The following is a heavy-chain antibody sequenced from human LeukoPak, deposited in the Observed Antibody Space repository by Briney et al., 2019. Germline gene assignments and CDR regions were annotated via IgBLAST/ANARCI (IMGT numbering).Heavy chain of an antibody. Sequence: PGGSLRLSRAASGFTVSGNYMSWVRQAPGKGLEWVSVIYSGGSTYYADSVKGRFTISRDNYENTLHLQMNRLRAEDTAVYYCARGYPYCGGDCYSDYWGQGTLVTVSS. J-gene: IGHJ4*02. CDR3: ARGYPYCGGDCYSDY. CDR2: IYSGGST. D-gene: IGHD2-21*02. CDR1: GFTVSGNY. V-gene: IGHV3-53*01.